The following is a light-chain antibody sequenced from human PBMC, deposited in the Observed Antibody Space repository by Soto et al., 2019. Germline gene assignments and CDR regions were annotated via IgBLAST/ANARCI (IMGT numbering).Light chain of an antibody. CDR2: EVS. CDR1: GSDIGNYNY. V-gene: IGLV2-14*01. CDR3: SSYTSSSTLRV. J-gene: IGLJ1*01. Sequence: QSALTQPASVSGSPGQSITISCTGTGSDIGNYNYVSWYQQHPGKAPKLMIYEVSNRPSGVSNRFSGSKSGNTASLTISGLQAEDEADYYCSSYTSSSTLRVFGTGTKLTVL.